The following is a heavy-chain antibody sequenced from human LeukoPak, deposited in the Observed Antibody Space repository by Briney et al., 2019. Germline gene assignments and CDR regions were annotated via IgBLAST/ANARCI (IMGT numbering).Heavy chain of an antibody. CDR2: IYYAGIT. J-gene: IGHJ4*02. CDR3: ARDVVPASIAFGY. Sequence: SETLSLTCTVSGGSVSSGGYFWSWFRHPPGKGLEWIGYIYYAGITNYNPSLKSRLTISVDTSKNQVSLKLRSVTAADTAVYHCARDVVPASIAFGYWGQGTLVTVSS. V-gene: IGHV4-61*08. CDR1: GGSVSSGGYF. D-gene: IGHD2-2*01.